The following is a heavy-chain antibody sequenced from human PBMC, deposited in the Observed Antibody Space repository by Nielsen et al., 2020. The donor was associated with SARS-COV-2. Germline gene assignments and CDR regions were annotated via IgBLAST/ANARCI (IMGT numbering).Heavy chain of an antibody. V-gene: IGHV3-33*01. J-gene: IGHJ5*02. CDR2: IWYDGSNK. CDR1: GFTFSSYG. CDR3: ARARLRYFDWLLWP. Sequence: GESLKISCAVSGFTFSSYGMHWVRQAPGKGLEWVAVIWYDGSNKYYADSVKGRFTISRDNSKNTLYLQMNSLRAEDTAVYYCARARLRYFDWLLWPWGQGTLVTVSS. D-gene: IGHD3-9*01.